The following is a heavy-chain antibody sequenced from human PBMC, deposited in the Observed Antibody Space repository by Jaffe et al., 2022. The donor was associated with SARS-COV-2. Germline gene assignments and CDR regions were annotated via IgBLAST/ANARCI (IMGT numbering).Heavy chain of an antibody. CDR3: ARQTGYCNGGSCYTGFGP. V-gene: IGHV6-1*01. CDR1: GDSVSGSGVA. Sequence: QVQLQQSGPGLVKPSQILSLTCVISGDSVSGSGVAWNWLRQSPSRGLEWLGRTYYLSNWYHDYAVSVKSRIIISPDTSKNQFSLQLDSVSPDDTAVYYCARQTGYCNGGSCYTGFGPWGQGTLVTVSS. D-gene: IGHD2-15*01. J-gene: IGHJ5*02. CDR2: TYYLSNWYH.